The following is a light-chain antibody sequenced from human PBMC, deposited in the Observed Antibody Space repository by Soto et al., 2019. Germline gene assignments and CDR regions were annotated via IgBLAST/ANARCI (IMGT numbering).Light chain of an antibody. CDR1: QGIISA. CDR2: DAS. V-gene: IGKV1-13*02. Sequence: AIQLTQSPSSLSASVGDRVTITCRASQGIISALAWYQQKPGKAPKLLIYDASSLESGVPSRFSGSGSGTDFTLTISSLQPEDFATYYCQQFNSYSITFGQGTRLEIK. J-gene: IGKJ5*01. CDR3: QQFNSYSIT.